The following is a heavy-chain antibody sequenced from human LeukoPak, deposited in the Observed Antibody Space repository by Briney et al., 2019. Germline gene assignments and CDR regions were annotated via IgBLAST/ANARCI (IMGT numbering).Heavy chain of an antibody. CDR2: ISSSSSTI. CDR1: GFTFSSYS. Sequence: PGGSLRLSCAASGFTFSSYSMNWVRQAPGKGLEWGSYISSSSSTIYYADSVKGRFTISRDNAKNSLYLQMNSLKTEDTAVYYCTRHDELFITMIVVDVWGQGTTVTVSS. J-gene: IGHJ6*02. D-gene: IGHD3-22*01. V-gene: IGHV3-48*04. CDR3: TRHDELFITMIVVDV.